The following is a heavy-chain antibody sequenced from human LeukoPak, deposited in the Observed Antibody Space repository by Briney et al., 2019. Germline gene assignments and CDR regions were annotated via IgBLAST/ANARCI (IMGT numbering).Heavy chain of an antibody. Sequence: SETLSLTCTVSAGSVSSGSDYWSWIRQPPGKGLEWIGFIHYSGSTTYSPSLKSRVSISVDTSKNQFSLKLSSVTAADTAIYYCARVPTIFGVVTPYFDYWGQGTLVTVSS. J-gene: IGHJ4*02. CDR1: AGSVSSGSDY. CDR3: ARVPTIFGVVTPYFDY. CDR2: IHYSGST. V-gene: IGHV4-61*01. D-gene: IGHD3-3*01.